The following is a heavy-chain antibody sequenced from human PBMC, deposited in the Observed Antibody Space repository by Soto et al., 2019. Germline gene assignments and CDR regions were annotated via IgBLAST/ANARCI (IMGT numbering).Heavy chain of an antibody. CDR1: GYTSTGYY. V-gene: IGHV1-2*04. D-gene: IGHD6-13*01. J-gene: IGHJ5*02. CDR2: INPNSGGT. Sequence: QVQLVQSGAEVKKPGASVKVSCKASGYTSTGYYMHWVRQAPGQGLEWMGWINPNSGGTNYAQKFQGWVTMTRDTSISTAYMELSRLRSDDTAVYYCARDAGSRYSSSWYIWFDPWGQGTLVTVSS. CDR3: ARDAGSRYSSSWYIWFDP.